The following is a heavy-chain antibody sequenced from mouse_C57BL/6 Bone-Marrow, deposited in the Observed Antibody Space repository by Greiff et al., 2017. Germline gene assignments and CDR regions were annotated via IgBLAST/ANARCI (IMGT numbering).Heavy chain of an antibody. Sequence: LQQPGAELVKPGASVKLSCKASGYTFTSYWMHWVKQRPGQGLEWIGMIHPNSGSTNYNEKFKSKATLTVDKSSSTAYMQLSSLTSEDSAVYYCEPNWDEGGYWGQGTTLTVSS. CDR3: EPNWDEGGY. D-gene: IGHD4-1*01. V-gene: IGHV1-64*01. CDR1: GYTFTSYW. CDR2: IHPNSGST. J-gene: IGHJ2*01.